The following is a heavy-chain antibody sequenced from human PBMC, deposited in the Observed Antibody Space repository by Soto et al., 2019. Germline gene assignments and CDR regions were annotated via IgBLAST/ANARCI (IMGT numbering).Heavy chain of an antibody. D-gene: IGHD3-3*01. V-gene: IGHV1-3*01. CDR2: INAGNGNT. Sequence: ASVKVSCKASGYTFTSYAMHWVRQAPGQRLEWMGWINAGNGNTKYSQKFQGRVTITRDTSASTAYMELSSLRSEDTAVYYCARGFGLRFLEWFPKSRRYNWLDPWGQGTLVTVSS. J-gene: IGHJ5*02. CDR1: GYTFTSYA. CDR3: ARGFGLRFLEWFPKSRRYNWLDP.